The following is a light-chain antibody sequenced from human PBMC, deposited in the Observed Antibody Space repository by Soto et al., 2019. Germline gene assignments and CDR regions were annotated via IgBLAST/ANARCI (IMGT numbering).Light chain of an antibody. V-gene: IGLV1-40*01. Sequence: VLTKPPSVSGVPGQRVTISCTGSSSNIGAGYDVHWYQQLPGTAPKLLIYGNSNRPSGVPDRFSGSKSGTSASLAITGLQAEDEADYYCQSYDSSLSAPYVFGTGTKVTVL. CDR3: QSYDSSLSAPYV. CDR2: GNS. J-gene: IGLJ1*01. CDR1: SSNIGAGYD.